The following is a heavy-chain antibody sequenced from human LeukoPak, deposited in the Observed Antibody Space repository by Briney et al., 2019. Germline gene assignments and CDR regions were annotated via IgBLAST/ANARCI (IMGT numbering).Heavy chain of an antibody. CDR2: IIPIFGTA. J-gene: IGHJ6*03. Sequence: GASVKVSCKASGGTFSSYAISWVRQAPGQGLEWMGGIIPIFGTANYAQKFQGRVTITADESTRTAYMELSSLRSEDTAVYYCATYHTSNRGYSYGFYYYYYYMDVWGKGTTVTVSS. V-gene: IGHV1-69*13. CDR1: GGTFSSYA. D-gene: IGHD5-18*01. CDR3: ATYHTSNRGYSYGFYYYYYYMDV.